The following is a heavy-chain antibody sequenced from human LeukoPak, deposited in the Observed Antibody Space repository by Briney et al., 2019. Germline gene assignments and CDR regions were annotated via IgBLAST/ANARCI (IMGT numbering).Heavy chain of an antibody. CDR2: INGDGSST. Sequence: GGSLRLSCAASGFTFSNYWMHWVRQAPGKGLVWVSRINGDGSSTTYADSVKGRFTISRDNAKKSLYLQMNDLRAEDTAVYYCARDREAYTNTWNKEIYWGQGVLVTVSS. V-gene: IGHV3-74*01. D-gene: IGHD1/OR15-1a*01. J-gene: IGHJ4*02. CDR3: ARDREAYTNTWNKEIY. CDR1: GFTFSNYW.